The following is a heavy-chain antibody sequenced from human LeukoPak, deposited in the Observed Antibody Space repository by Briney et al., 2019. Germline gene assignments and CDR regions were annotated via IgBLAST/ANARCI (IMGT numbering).Heavy chain of an antibody. V-gene: IGHV1-46*01. CDR2: INPSGGST. D-gene: IGHD3-22*01. CDR1: GYTFTSYY. Sequence: ASVKVSCTASGYTFTSYYMHWVRQAPGQGLEWMGIINPSGGSTSYAQRFQGRVTMTRDTSTSTVYMELSSLRSEDTAVYYCARGSGYYADYYYYGMDVWGQGTTVTVSS. J-gene: IGHJ6*02. CDR3: ARGSGYYADYYYYGMDV.